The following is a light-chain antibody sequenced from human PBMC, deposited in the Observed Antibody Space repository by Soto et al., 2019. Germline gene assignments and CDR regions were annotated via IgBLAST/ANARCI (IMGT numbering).Light chain of an antibody. V-gene: IGLV2-14*01. CDR1: SSDVGNYNY. J-gene: IGLJ1*01. Sequence: QSALTHPASVSGSPGQSITISCTGTSSDVGNYNYVSWYQRHPGKAPKVMIYEVRNRPSGVSNRFSGSKSGNTPSLTISGLQAEDEADYYCSSYSSTKTRVFGTGTKVTVL. CDR2: EVR. CDR3: SSYSSTKTRV.